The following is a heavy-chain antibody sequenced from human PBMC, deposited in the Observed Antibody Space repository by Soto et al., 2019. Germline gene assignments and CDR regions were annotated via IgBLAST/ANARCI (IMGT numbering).Heavy chain of an antibody. CDR1: GYTYTSYA. Sequence: GASVKVSCKASGYTYTSYAMHWVRQAPGQRPQWMGWINAGNGNTKYSQKFQGRGTITRDTSASTAYMELSSLRSEDTAVYYCASHIAARPGAFDIWGQGTMVTVSS. J-gene: IGHJ3*02. CDR2: INAGNGNT. V-gene: IGHV1-3*01. CDR3: ASHIAARPGAFDI. D-gene: IGHD6-6*01.